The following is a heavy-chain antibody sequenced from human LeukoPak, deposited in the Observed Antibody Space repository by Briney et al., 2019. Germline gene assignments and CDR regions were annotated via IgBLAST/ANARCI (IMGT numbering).Heavy chain of an antibody. D-gene: IGHD3-22*01. CDR1: GYTFTNYD. J-gene: IGHJ4*02. Sequence: ASVKVSCKASGYTFTNYDVNWVRQATGQGLEWMGWMNPKSNNRGYAQKFQGRVTITTDTSTSTAYMELRSLRSDDTAVYYCARAEYYYDSSGYFDYWGQGTLVTVSP. CDR3: ARAEYYYDSSGYFDY. CDR2: MNPKSNNR. V-gene: IGHV1-8*03.